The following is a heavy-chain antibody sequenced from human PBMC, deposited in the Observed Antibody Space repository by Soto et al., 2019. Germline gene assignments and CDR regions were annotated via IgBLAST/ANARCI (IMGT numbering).Heavy chain of an antibody. Sequence: QVQLVESGGGVVQPGRSLRLSCAASRFTFSSYGMHWVRQAPGKGLEWVAVIWYDGSNKYYADSVKGRFTISRDNSKNTLYLQMNSLRAEDTAVYYCARDFTLRYFDYYFDYWGQGTLVTVSS. J-gene: IGHJ4*02. CDR2: IWYDGSNK. CDR3: ARDFTLRYFDYYFDY. D-gene: IGHD3-9*01. CDR1: RFTFSSYG. V-gene: IGHV3-33*01.